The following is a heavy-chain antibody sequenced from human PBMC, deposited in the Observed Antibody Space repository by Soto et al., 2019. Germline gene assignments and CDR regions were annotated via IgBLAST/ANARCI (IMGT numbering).Heavy chain of an antibody. CDR3: AVTARPPYYYYGMDV. J-gene: IGHJ6*02. CDR2: ISYDGSNK. V-gene: IGHV3-30-3*01. Sequence: QVQLVESGGGGVQPGRSLRLSCAASGFTFSSYAMHWVRQAPGKGLEWVAVISYDGSNKYYADSVKGRFTISRDNSKNTLYLQMNSLRAEDTAVYYCAVTARPPYYYYGMDVWGQGTTVTVSS. D-gene: IGHD6-6*01. CDR1: GFTFSSYA.